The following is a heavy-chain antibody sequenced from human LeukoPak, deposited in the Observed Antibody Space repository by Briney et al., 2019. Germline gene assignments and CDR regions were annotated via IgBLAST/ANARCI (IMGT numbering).Heavy chain of an antibody. Sequence: PSETLSLTCTVSGGSISSGDYYWSWIRQPPGKGLEWIGEINHSGSTNYNPSLKSRVTISVDTSKNQFSLKLSSVTAADTAVYYCARGYSSSWYGDAFDIWGQGTMVTVSS. CDR2: INHSGST. CDR1: GGSISSGDYY. J-gene: IGHJ3*02. CDR3: ARGYSSSWYGDAFDI. V-gene: IGHV4-39*07. D-gene: IGHD6-13*01.